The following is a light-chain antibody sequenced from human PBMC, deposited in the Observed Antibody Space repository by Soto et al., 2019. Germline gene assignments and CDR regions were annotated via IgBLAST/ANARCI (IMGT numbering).Light chain of an antibody. J-gene: IGLJ1*01. CDR1: SSDVGAYNF. Sequence: QSALTQPASVSGSPGQSITIPCTGTSSDVGAYNFVSWYQQHPGHAPKLMIYEVSNRPSGVPIRFSGSKSGHTASLTISELQAEDEADYYCNSYTTSSTQVFGTGTKLTVL. CDR2: EVS. CDR3: NSYTTSSTQV. V-gene: IGLV2-14*01.